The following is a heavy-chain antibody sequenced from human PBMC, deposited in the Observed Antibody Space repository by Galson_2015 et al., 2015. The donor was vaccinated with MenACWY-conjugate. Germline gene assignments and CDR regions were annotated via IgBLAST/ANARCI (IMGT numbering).Heavy chain of an antibody. CDR3: AKGTTASRPNWFDP. D-gene: IGHD6-6*01. Sequence: VSCISSTGSYIYYADSLKGRFTISRDNAKNSLYLQMNSLTSEDTAVYYCAKGTTASRPNWFDPWGQGTLVTVSS. V-gene: IGHV3-21*01. CDR2: ISSTGSYI. J-gene: IGHJ5*02.